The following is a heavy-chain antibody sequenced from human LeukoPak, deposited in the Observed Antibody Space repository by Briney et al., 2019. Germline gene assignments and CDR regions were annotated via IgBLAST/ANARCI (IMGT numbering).Heavy chain of an antibody. CDR1: GYTFTGYY. V-gene: IGHV1-2*02. J-gene: IGHJ5*02. CDR3: ARVGYYDRSGEGNNWFDP. CDR2: INPNSGGT. Sequence: ASVKVSCKASGYTFTGYYMHWVRQAPGQGLEWMGWINPNSGGTNYAQKFQGRVTMTRDTSISTAYMELSRLRSDDTAVYYCARVGYYDRSGEGNNWFDPWGQGTLVTVSS. D-gene: IGHD3-22*01.